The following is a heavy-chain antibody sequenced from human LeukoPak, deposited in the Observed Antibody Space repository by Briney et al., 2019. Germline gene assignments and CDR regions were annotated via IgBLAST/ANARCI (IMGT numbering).Heavy chain of an antibody. CDR2: IKEDGSEK. V-gene: IGHV3-7*03. CDR1: GFTFSSNW. Sequence: GGSLRLSCAASGFTFSSNWMSWVRQAPGKGLEWVANIKEDGSEKYYVESVKGRFTISRDNAKNSLYLQMNSLRAEDTAVYYCARDGWRGAANGWGQGTLVTVSS. D-gene: IGHD2-8*01. J-gene: IGHJ4*02. CDR3: ARDGWRGAANG.